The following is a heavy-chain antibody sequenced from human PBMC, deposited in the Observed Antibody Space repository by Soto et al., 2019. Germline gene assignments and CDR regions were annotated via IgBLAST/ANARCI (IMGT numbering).Heavy chain of an antibody. CDR3: ARAKAITNPTPNWFDP. J-gene: IGHJ5*02. CDR1: GGSISSGGYY. D-gene: IGHD2-8*01. V-gene: IGHV4-31*03. Sequence: SSETLSLTCTVSGGSISSGGYYWSWIRQHPGKGLEWIGYIYYSGSTYYNPSLKSRVTISVDTSKNQFSLKLSSVTAADTAVYYCARAKAITNPTPNWFDPWGPGTLVTVSS. CDR2: IYYSGST.